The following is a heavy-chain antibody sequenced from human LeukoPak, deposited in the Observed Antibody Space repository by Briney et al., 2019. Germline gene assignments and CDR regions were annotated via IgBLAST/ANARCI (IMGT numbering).Heavy chain of an antibody. CDR1: GYTFTSYG. D-gene: IGHD6-19*01. CDR3: ARDHKRAGSGWSERGY. J-gene: IGHJ4*02. Sequence: GASVKVSCKASGYTFTSYGISWVRQAPGQGLEWMGWISAYNGNTNYAQKLQGRVTMTTDTSTSTAYMELRSLRSDDTAVYYCARDHKRAGSGWSERGYWGQGTLVTVSS. CDR2: ISAYNGNT. V-gene: IGHV1-18*01.